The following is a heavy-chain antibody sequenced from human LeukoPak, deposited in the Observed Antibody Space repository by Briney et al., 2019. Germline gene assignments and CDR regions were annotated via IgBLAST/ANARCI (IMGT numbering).Heavy chain of an antibody. D-gene: IGHD4-11*01. J-gene: IGHJ4*02. CDR3: ARGVAVTDRARFFDY. CDR2: INPKRGVT. V-gene: IGHV1-2*02. Sequence: ASVKVSCKASGYTFTDYYVHWVRQAPGQGLVWMGWINPKRGVTNSAQKFQGRVTMTRVTSISTIYMELRSLISDDTAAYYCARGVAVTDRARFFDYWGQGTLVTVSS. CDR1: GYTFTDYY.